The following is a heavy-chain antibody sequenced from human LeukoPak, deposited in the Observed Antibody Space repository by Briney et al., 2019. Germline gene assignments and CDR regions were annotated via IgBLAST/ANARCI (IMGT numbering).Heavy chain of an antibody. D-gene: IGHD1-26*01. CDR2: ISTSGSAM. J-gene: IGHJ4*02. CDR1: GFTFSRYT. CDR3: AGSGSYRFDY. V-gene: IGHV3-48*02. Sequence: GGSLRLSCAASGFTFSRYTMNRVRQAPGKGLEWVSHISTSGSAMYYADSVKGRFTISRDNAKDSLYLQMNSLRDEDTAVYYCAGSGSYRFDYWGQGTLVTVSS.